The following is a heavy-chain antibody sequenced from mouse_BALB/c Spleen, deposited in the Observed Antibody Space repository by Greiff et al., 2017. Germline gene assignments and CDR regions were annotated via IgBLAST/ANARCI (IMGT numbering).Heavy chain of an antibody. CDR2: ISYSGST. J-gene: IGHJ2*01. Sequence: VQLQQSGPSLVKPSQTLSLTCSVTGDSITSGYWNWIRKFPGNKLEYMGYISYSGSTYYNPSLKSRISITRDTSKNQYYLQLNSVTTEDTATYYCAKGEKYEDDGYYFDYWGQGTTLTVSA. CDR3: AKGEKYEDDGYYFDY. D-gene: IGHD2-4*01. V-gene: IGHV3-8*02. CDR1: GDSITSGY.